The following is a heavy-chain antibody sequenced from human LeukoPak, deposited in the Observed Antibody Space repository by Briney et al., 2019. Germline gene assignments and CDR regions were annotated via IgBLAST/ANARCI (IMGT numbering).Heavy chain of an antibody. V-gene: IGHV4-39*07. CDR3: ARENWNDDFDY. D-gene: IGHD1-1*01. J-gene: IGHJ4*02. Sequence: SETLSLTCTVSGDSISSSTYCWGWIRQPPGKGLEWIGNIYHDGSTYYNPSLKSRVTISVDTSKNQFSLKLSSVTAADTAVYYCARENWNDDFDYWGQGTLVTVSS. CDR1: GDSISSSTYC. CDR2: IYHDGST.